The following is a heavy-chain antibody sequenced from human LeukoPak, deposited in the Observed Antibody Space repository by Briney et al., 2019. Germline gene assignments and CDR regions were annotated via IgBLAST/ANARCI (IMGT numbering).Heavy chain of an antibody. CDR3: AKHSSAWVTYNSYDLGG. CDR1: GFTFSGYS. J-gene: IGHJ6*01. CDR2: ISGGIAVT. Sequence: GGSLRLSCAASGFTFSGYSMSWVRQAPGKGLEWVSHISGGIAVTYYADSVKGRFTISRDKSKSALYLQMNSLRVEMTAVYYGAKHSSAWVTYNSYDLGGWGQGTTVT. V-gene: IGHV3-23*01. D-gene: IGHD1-1*01.